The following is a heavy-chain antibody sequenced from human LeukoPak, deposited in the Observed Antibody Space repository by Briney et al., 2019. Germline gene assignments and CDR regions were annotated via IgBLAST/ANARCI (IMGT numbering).Heavy chain of an antibody. CDR3: ARPWHYYGSSGPNAFDI. D-gene: IGHD3-22*01. Sequence: ASVKVSCKASGYTFTSYDINWVRQATGQGLEWMGWMNPNSGNTGYAQKFQGRVTITRNTSISTAYMELSSLRSEDTAVYYCARPWHYYGSSGPNAFDIWGQGTMVTVSS. J-gene: IGHJ3*02. V-gene: IGHV1-8*03. CDR1: GYTFTSYD. CDR2: MNPNSGNT.